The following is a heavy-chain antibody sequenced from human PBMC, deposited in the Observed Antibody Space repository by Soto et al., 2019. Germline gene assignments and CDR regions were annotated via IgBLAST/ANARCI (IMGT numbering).Heavy chain of an antibody. Sequence: ASVKVSCKASGYTFTSYSMSWVRQAPGQGLEWMGVIEPSGGSRSYTQKFQGRVTMTRDTSTSTVYMELSSLRSEDTAVYYCARTTMTFYYFDFWGQGTLVTVSS. J-gene: IGHJ4*02. V-gene: IGHV1-46*01. D-gene: IGHD4-17*01. CDR1: GYTFTSYS. CDR3: ARTTMTFYYFDF. CDR2: IEPSGGSR.